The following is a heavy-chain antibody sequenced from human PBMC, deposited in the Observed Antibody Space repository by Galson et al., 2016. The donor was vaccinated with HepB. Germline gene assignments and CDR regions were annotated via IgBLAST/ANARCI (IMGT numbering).Heavy chain of an antibody. D-gene: IGHD4/OR15-4a*01. CDR2: IHHTGTS. CDR1: GASISDSNW. CDR3: ARAAIIPGARMVFDP. Sequence: ETLSLTCAVSGASISDSNWWTWVRHVPGKGLEWIGEIHHTGTSNNNPFLSSRFTLSVDKSRNQFSMNLTSVTAADTAVYYCARAAIIPGARMVFDPWGQGILVTVSS. J-gene: IGHJ5*02. V-gene: IGHV4-4*02.